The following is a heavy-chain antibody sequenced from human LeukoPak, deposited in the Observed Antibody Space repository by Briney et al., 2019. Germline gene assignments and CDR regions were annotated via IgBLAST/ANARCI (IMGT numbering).Heavy chain of an antibody. Sequence: KPSETLSLTCAVSGYSISRGYYWGSIRHPPGKGLEWIGSIYQSGSTYYNPSLKSRVTISVDTSKNQFSLKLSSVTAADTAVYYCARVSVITIFGVVIIDAFDIWGQGTMVTVSS. CDR2: IYQSGST. CDR3: ARVSVITIFGVVIIDAFDI. CDR1: GYSISRGYY. D-gene: IGHD3-3*01. J-gene: IGHJ3*02. V-gene: IGHV4-38-2*01.